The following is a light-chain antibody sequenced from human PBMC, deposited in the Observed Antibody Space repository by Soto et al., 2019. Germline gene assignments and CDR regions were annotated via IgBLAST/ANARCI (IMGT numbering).Light chain of an antibody. J-gene: IGKJ1*01. V-gene: IGKV1-39*01. CDR1: QTVTSY. CDR2: AAS. CDR3: QQSYRFPKT. Sequence: DVPMTQSPSSLSASVGDSLTLTCRASQTVTSYLNWDQQKPGKAPKLLIYAASTLQSGVPSRFSGSGSGTEFTLTINSLQPEDFATYYCQQSYRFPKTFGRGTKVEV.